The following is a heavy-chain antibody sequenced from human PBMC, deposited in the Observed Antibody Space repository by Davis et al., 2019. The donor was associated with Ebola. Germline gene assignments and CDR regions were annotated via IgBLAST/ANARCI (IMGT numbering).Heavy chain of an antibody. Sequence: SETLSLTCAVYGGSFSGYYWSWIRQPPGKGLEWIGEINHSGSTNYSPSLKSRVTISVDTSKNQFSLKLSSVTAADTAVYYCARGSSTSCYDTICYYYGMDVWGQGTTVTVSS. V-gene: IGHV4-34*01. CDR1: GGSFSGYY. D-gene: IGHD2-2*01. CDR3: ARGSSTSCYDTICYYYGMDV. J-gene: IGHJ6*02. CDR2: INHSGST.